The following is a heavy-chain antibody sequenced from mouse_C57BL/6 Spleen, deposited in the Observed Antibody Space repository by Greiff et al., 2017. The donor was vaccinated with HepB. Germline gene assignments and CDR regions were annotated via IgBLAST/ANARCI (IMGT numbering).Heavy chain of an antibody. CDR1: GYTFTSYW. Sequence: QVRLQQGGAGLVKPGASVKLSCKASGYTFTSYWMQWVKQRPGQGLEWIGEIDPSDSYTNYNQKFRGKATLTVDTSSSTAYMQLSSLTSEDSAVYYCARKALYDGYYEFAYWGQGTLVTVSA. V-gene: IGHV1-50*01. CDR3: ARKALYDGYYEFAY. D-gene: IGHD2-3*01. J-gene: IGHJ3*01. CDR2: IDPSDSYT.